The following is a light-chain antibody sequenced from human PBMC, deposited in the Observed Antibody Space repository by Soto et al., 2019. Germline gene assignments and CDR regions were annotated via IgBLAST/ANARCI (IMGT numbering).Light chain of an antibody. V-gene: IGKV3-20*01. CDR2: GAS. CDR1: QSVSSSY. J-gene: IGKJ4*01. CDR3: QQYGSSPT. Sequence: EIVLTQSPGTLSLSPGERATLSCRASQSVSSSYLAWYQQKPGQAPRLLIYGASSRVTGIPDRFSGSGSGTDFSVTISCLEPEDFAVYYCQQYGSSPTFGGGTKVEI.